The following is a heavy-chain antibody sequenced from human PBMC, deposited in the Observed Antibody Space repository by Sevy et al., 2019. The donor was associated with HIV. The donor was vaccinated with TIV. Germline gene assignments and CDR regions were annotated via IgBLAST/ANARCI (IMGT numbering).Heavy chain of an antibody. J-gene: IGHJ4*02. CDR1: GYSISSGYY. CDR2: IYHSGST. CDR3: ARGYGSGLYYFDY. Sequence: SETLSLTCAVSGYSISSGYYWGWIRQPPGKGLEWIGSIYHSGSTYYNPSLKSRVTISVDTSKNQFSLKLSSVTAADTAVYYCARGYGSGLYYFDYWGQGTLVTVSS. V-gene: IGHV4-38-2*01. D-gene: IGHD3-10*01.